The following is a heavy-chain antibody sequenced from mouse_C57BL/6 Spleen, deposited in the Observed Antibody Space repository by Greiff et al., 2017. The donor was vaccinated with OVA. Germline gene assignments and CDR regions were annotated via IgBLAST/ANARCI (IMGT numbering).Heavy chain of an antibody. D-gene: IGHD1-1*01. CDR3: ARILYYGSSYVDAMDY. V-gene: IGHV14-3*01. Sequence: VQLQQSVAELVRPGASVKLSCTASGFNIKNTYMHWVKQRPEQGLEWIGRIDPANGNTKYAPKFQGKATITADTSSNTAYLQLSSLTSEDTAIYYWARILYYGSSYVDAMDYWGQGTSVTVSS. CDR1: GFNIKNTY. CDR2: IDPANGNT. J-gene: IGHJ4*01.